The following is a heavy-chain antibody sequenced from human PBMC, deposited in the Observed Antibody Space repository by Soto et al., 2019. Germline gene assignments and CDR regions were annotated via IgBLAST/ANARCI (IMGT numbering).Heavy chain of an antibody. V-gene: IGHV4-30-2*01. CDR2: IYHSGST. CDR1: GGSISSGGYS. J-gene: IGHJ4*02. D-gene: IGHD3-10*01. CDR3: ATVSYYYGGNAFFDY. Sequence: QLQLQESGSGLVKPSQTLSLTCAVSGGSISSGGYSWSWIRQPPGKGLEWIGYIYHSGSTYYNPSRTWRAPISVDRYKNQFSLKLSSVTAADTAVYYCATVSYYYGGNAFFDYWGQGTLVTVSS.